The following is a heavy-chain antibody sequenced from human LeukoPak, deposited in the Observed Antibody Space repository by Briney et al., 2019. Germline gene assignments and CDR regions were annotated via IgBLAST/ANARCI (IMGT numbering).Heavy chain of an antibody. J-gene: IGHJ4*02. CDR2: INPNSGGT. Sequence: ASVKVSCKASGYTFTGYYMHWVRQAPGQGLECMGWINPNSGGTNYAQKFQGRVTMTRDTSISTAYMELSRLRSDDTAVYYCARASGFRSSSWYSIGYWGQGTLVTVSS. CDR1: GYTFTGYY. V-gene: IGHV1-2*02. CDR3: ARASGFRSSSWYSIGY. D-gene: IGHD6-13*01.